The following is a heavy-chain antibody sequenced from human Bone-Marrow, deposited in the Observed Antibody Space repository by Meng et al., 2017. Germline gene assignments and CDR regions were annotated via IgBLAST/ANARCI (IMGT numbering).Heavy chain of an antibody. Sequence: GESLKISCAASGFTFSSYGMHWVRQAPGKGLEWVAVIWYDGSNKYYADSVKGRFTISRDNSKNTLYLQMNSLRAEDTAVYYCAKDRVEYYYGSGSYYPLNWGQGTLVTVSS. CDR2: IWYDGSNK. CDR3: AKDRVEYYYGSGSYYPLN. V-gene: IGHV3-30*02. J-gene: IGHJ4*02. D-gene: IGHD3-10*01. CDR1: GFTFSSYG.